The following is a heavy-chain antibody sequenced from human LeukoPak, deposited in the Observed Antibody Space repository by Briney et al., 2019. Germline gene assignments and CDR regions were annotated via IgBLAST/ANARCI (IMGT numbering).Heavy chain of an antibody. CDR3: ARELMVRGVKPHRFDP. J-gene: IGHJ5*02. CDR2: ISSSGSTI. D-gene: IGHD3-10*01. Sequence: PGGSLRLSCAASGFTFSSYEMNWVRQAPGKGLEWVSYISSSGSTIYYADSVKGRFTISRDNAKNSLYLQMNSLRAEDTAVYYCARELMVRGVKPHRFDPWGQGTLVTVSS. CDR1: GFTFSSYE. V-gene: IGHV3-48*03.